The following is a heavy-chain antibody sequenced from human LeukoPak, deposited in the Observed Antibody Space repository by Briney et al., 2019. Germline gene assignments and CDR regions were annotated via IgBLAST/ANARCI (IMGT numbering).Heavy chain of an antibody. CDR1: GYTFTSND. CDR3: ASFFCTSALCYYLDY. D-gene: IGHD2-8*01. Sequence: ASVKVSCKASGYTFTSNDLGWVRQAPGQGLEWMGWINTNTGNPTYAQGFKGRFVFSLDTSDNTAYLQISSLQAEDTAVYSCASFFCTSALCYYLDYWGQGTLVTVSS. CDR2: INTNTGNP. V-gene: IGHV7-4-1*02. J-gene: IGHJ4*02.